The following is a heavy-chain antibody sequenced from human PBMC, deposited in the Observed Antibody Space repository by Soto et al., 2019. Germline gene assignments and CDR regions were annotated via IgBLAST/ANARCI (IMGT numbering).Heavy chain of an antibody. CDR2: IDPSDSYT. D-gene: IGHD2-2*01. Sequence: VESLKISCNGSGYSFTSDWISWVRQMPWKGLEWMGRIDPSDSYTNYSPSFQGHVTISADKSISTAYLQWSSLKASDTAMYYCARHRIVVVPAARGAPLDYWGQGTLVTVSS. CDR1: GYSFTSDW. CDR3: ARHRIVVVPAARGAPLDY. V-gene: IGHV5-10-1*01. J-gene: IGHJ4*02.